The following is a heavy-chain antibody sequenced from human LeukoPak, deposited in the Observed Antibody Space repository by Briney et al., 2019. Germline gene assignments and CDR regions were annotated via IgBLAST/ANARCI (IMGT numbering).Heavy chain of an antibody. D-gene: IGHD3-22*01. J-gene: IGHJ1*01. Sequence: PGGSLRLSCAASGFTFSSYAMSWVRQAPGKGLEWVSAISGSGGSTYYADSVKGRFTISRDNSKNTLYLQMNSLRAEDTAVYYCAKEPGYYYDSSGYSEHWGQGTLVTVSS. CDR3: AKEPGYYYDSSGYSEH. CDR2: ISGSGGST. CDR1: GFTFSSYA. V-gene: IGHV3-23*01.